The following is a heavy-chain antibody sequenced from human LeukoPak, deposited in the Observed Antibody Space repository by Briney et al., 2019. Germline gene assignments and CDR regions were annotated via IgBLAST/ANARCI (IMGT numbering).Heavy chain of an antibody. CDR1: GGSISSYY. J-gene: IGHJ6*02. D-gene: IGHD3-10*01. CDR3: ARHGPSRDPITMVRGVIIHYGMDV. V-gene: IGHV4-4*09. CDR2: IYTSGST. Sequence: SETLSLTCTVSGGSISSYYWSWIRQPPGKGLEWIGYIYTSGSTIYNPSLKSRVTISVDTSKNQFSLKLSSVTAADTAVYYCARHGPSRDPITMVRGVIIHYGMDVWGQGTTVTVSS.